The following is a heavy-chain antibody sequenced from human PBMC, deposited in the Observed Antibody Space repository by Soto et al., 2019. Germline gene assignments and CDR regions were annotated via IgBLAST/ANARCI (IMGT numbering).Heavy chain of an antibody. D-gene: IGHD4-4*01. CDR1: GDSISSYY. CDR3: ATYDYSNHYFDC. V-gene: IGHV4-59*01. Sequence: SETLSLTCTVSGDSISSYYWSWIRQPPGKGLEWIGHIYNSGSTNYNPSLKSRVTISVDTSKKQISLKLTSVTAADTAVYYCATYDYSNHYFDCWGQGTLVTAPQ. CDR2: IYNSGST. J-gene: IGHJ4*02.